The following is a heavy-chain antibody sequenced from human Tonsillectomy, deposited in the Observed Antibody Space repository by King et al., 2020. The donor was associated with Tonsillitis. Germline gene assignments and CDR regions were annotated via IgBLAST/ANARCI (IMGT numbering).Heavy chain of an antibody. J-gene: IGHJ4*02. D-gene: IGHD3-22*01. Sequence: VQLVESGGGLVQPGRSLRLSCAASEFTFDDYAMHWVRQAPGKGLEWVSGISRNSGSIGYADSVKGRFTISRDNAKNSLYLQMNSLRAEDTALYYCAKATYPGGIGYLISLNYWGQGTLVTVSS. CDR1: EFTFDDYA. CDR2: ISRNSGSI. V-gene: IGHV3-9*01. CDR3: AKATYPGGIGYLISLNY.